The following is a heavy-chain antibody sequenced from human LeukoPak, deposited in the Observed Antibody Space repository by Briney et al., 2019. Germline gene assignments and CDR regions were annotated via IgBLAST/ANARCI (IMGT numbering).Heavy chain of an antibody. V-gene: IGHV1-69*13. J-gene: IGHJ5*02. CDR2: IIPIFGTA. Sequence: SVKVSCKASGYTFTGYYMHWVRQAPGQGLEWMGGIIPIFGTANYAQKFQGRVTITADESTSTAYMELSSLRSEDTAVYYCASGVRREEWFDPWGQGTLVTVSS. CDR3: ASGVRREEWFDP. CDR1: GYTFTGYY. D-gene: IGHD1-1*01.